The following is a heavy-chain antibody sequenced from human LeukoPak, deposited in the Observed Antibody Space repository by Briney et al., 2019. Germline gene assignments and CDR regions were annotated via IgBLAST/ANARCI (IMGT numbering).Heavy chain of an antibody. V-gene: IGHV3-7*03. J-gene: IGHJ6*02. Sequence: PGGSLRLSCAASGFTFSSYWMSWVRQAPGKGLEWVANIKGDGSAKYYVDSVKGRFTISRDNSKNTLYLQMNSLRAEDTAVYYCAKGRYFDWLPNIGPQYPDYYYGMDVWGQGTTVTVSS. D-gene: IGHD3-9*01. CDR3: AKGRYFDWLPNIGPQYPDYYYGMDV. CDR2: IKGDGSAK. CDR1: GFTFSSYW.